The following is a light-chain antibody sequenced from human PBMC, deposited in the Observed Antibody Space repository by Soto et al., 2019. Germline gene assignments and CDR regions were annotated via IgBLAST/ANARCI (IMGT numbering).Light chain of an antibody. Sequence: DIQMTQSPSSVSASVGDRFTITCRASQGISTWLAWYQQKPGKAPKLLXYGASSLQSGVPSRFRGSGSGTDFTLTISNLQPEDFEPYYCQQANSFPISFGQGTRLEIK. V-gene: IGKV1D-12*01. J-gene: IGKJ5*01. CDR1: QGISTW. CDR3: QQANSFPIS. CDR2: GAS.